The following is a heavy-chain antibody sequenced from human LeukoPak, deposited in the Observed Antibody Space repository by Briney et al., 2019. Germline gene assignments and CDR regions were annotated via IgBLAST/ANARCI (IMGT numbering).Heavy chain of an antibody. CDR3: ARAPYTTGRSFFFDA. CDR2: IWYDGSKN. V-gene: IGHV3-33*01. D-gene: IGHD2-2*02. J-gene: IGHJ4*02. Sequence: GGSLRLSCAASGFPFRNYGMHWVRQAPGKGLEWVAIIWYDGSKNYYADSVKGRFTISRDNFNNTLYLQMNSLRAEDTALYYCARAPYTTGRSFFFDAWGQGTLVTVPS. CDR1: GFPFRNYG.